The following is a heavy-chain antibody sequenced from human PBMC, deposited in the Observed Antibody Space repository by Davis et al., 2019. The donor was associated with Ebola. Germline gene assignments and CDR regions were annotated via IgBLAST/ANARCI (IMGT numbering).Heavy chain of an antibody. CDR1: GFALNTFA. CDR3: GRDPNGDYLGAFEF. Sequence: GESLKISCVGSGFALNTFAVTWVRQAPGKGLEWVSILRGNGHPFYAASVSGRFTISRDDSKNTVYLQMNSLRVGDAAMYFCGRDPNGDYLGAFEFWGQGTLVSVSS. J-gene: IGHJ3*01. D-gene: IGHD4-17*01. V-gene: IGHV3-23*01. CDR2: LRGNGHP.